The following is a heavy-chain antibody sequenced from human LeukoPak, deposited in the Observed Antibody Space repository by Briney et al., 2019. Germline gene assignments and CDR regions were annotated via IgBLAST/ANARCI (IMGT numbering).Heavy chain of an antibody. CDR1: GFIFSSYA. Sequence: GVSLRLSCAASGFIFSSYAMSWVRQAPGKGLEWVSYGGSGGSTYYADSVKGRFTVSRDNSKSTLYLQMNSLTAEDTAVYYCAKMRGQYYHSYYMDAWGKGTTVTVSS. V-gene: IGHV3-23*01. J-gene: IGHJ6*03. CDR2: GGSGGST. CDR3: AKMRGQYYHSYYMDA.